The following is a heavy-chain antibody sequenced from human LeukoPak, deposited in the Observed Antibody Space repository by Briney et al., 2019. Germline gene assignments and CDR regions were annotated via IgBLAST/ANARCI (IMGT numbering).Heavy chain of an antibody. Sequence: ASVTVSCKASGYTFTGYYIHWVRQAPGQGLEWMGSINPNNDGADYAQKFQDRVTMTRDTSISTAYMELSSLRSDDTAVYYCARSDIVVILPYYYYMDVWGRGTTVTVSS. J-gene: IGHJ6*03. D-gene: IGHD3-22*01. CDR1: GYTFTGYY. V-gene: IGHV1-2*02. CDR3: ARSDIVVILPYYYYMDV. CDR2: INPNNDGA.